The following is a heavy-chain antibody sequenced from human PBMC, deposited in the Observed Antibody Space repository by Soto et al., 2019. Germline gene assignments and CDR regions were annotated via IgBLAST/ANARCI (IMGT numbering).Heavy chain of an antibody. CDR2: IYYSGSP. V-gene: IGHV4-30-4*01. J-gene: IGHJ4*02. D-gene: IGHD3-9*01. CDR3: ARAFAIDWYTYYFDY. CDR1: GGSISSGDYY. Sequence: PSETLSLTCTVSGGSISSGDYYWSWIRQPPGKGLEWIGSIYYSGSPYYSPSLKSRVTISVDTSKNQFSLKLSSVTAADTAVYYCARAFAIDWYTYYFDYWGQGTLVTVSS.